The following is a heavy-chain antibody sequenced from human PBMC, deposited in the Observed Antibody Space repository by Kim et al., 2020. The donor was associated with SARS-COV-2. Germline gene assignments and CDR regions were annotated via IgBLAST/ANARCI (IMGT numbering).Heavy chain of an antibody. Sequence: SETLSLTCTVSGGSISSSSYYWGWIRQPPGKGLEWIGSIYYSGSTYYNPSLKSRVTISVDTSKNQFSLKLSSVTAADTAVYYCARRIPSVPFDYWGQGTLVTVSS. CDR1: GGSISSSSYY. CDR3: ARRIPSVPFDY. D-gene: IGHD6-19*01. CDR2: IYYSGST. J-gene: IGHJ4*02. V-gene: IGHV4-39*01.